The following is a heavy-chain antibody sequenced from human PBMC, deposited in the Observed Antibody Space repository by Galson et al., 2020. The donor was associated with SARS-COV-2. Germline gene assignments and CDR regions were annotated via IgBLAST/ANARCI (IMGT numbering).Heavy chain of an antibody. CDR3: ARIPDSSGWEAHYYFDF. Sequence: SQASETLSLTCAVYGGSFSGYYWNWIRQPPGKGLEWIGEISHSGSTTYNPPPKSRVTISVDTSKNQFSLKLTSVTAADTAVYYCARIPDSSGWEAHYYFDFWGQGALVAVSS. J-gene: IGHJ4*02. V-gene: IGHV4-34*01. CDR2: ISHSGST. D-gene: IGHD6-19*01. CDR1: GGSFSGYY.